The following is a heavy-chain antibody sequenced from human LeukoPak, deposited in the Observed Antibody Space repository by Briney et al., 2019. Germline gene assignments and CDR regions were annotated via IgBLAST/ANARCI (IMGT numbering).Heavy chain of an antibody. CDR3: ARDRGRQAVAGTYDAFDI. CDR1: GYTFTNYY. CDR2: INPGGRGT. J-gene: IGHJ3*02. V-gene: IGHV1-46*01. Sequence: ASVKVSCKASGYTFTNYYIHWVRQAPGQGLEWMGIINPGGRGTSYAQKFQGRVTMTRDTSTSTVYMELSSLRSEDTAVYYCARDRGRQAVAGTYDAFDIWGQGTMVTVSS. D-gene: IGHD6-19*01.